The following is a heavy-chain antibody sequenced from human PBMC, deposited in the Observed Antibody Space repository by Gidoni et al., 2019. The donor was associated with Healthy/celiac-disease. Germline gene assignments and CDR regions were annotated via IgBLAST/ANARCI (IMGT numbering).Heavy chain of an antibody. Sequence: EVQLVESGGGLVQPGGSLRLSCAASGFTVSSNYMSWVRQAPGKGLEWVSVIYSGGSTYYADSVKGRFTISRHNSKNTLYLQMNSLRAEDTAVYYCARENNAEYDCSGGSCYSKGLYYYGMDVWGQGTTVTVSS. CDR2: IYSGGST. CDR3: ARENNAEYDCSGGSCYSKGLYYYGMDV. J-gene: IGHJ6*02. V-gene: IGHV3-53*04. D-gene: IGHD2-15*01. CDR1: GFTVSSNY.